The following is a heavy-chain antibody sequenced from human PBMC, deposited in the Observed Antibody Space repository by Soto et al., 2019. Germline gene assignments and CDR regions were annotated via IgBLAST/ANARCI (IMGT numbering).Heavy chain of an antibody. CDR1: VFTFINYA. D-gene: IGHD6-13*01. Sequence: PGWSLRLSCASSVFTFINYAMNWIRQAPGKGLEWLSSISANGRNAYYADSVKGRFTISRDRSKNTLYLQMNSLRAEDTAVYYCAKAPYSSSSDAFDIWGQGTMVTVS. CDR3: AKAPYSSSSDAFDI. V-gene: IGHV3-23*01. CDR2: ISANGRNA. J-gene: IGHJ3*02.